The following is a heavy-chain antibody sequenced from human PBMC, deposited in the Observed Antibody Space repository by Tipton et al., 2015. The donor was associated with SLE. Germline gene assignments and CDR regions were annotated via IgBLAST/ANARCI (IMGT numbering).Heavy chain of an antibody. CDR1: GYTFTDYY. CDR3: ATLPSWIHSTAPGAFDI. J-gene: IGHJ3*02. D-gene: IGHD5-18*01. V-gene: IGHV1-69-2*01. Sequence: VQLVQSGPEVKKPGATVKISCKVSGYTFTDYYMHWVQQAPGKGLEWMGLVDPEDGEAIYAEKFQGRVTITADTSTDTAYMELSSLRSEDTAVYYCATLPSWIHSTAPGAFDIWGQGTMVTVSS. CDR2: VDPEDGEA.